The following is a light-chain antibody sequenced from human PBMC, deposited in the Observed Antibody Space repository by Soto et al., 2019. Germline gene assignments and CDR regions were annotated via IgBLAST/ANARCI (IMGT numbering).Light chain of an antibody. CDR3: LQDYHYPPS. Sequence: AIQMTQSPSSLSASVGDRVTISCRASDDIRDDLGWYQQKPGKAPTLLIYAASILQSGVPSRFGGSGSGTDFTLTISSLQPEDFATYFCLQDYHYPPSFGGGTKVEI. CDR1: DDIRDD. J-gene: IGKJ4*01. V-gene: IGKV1-6*02. CDR2: AAS.